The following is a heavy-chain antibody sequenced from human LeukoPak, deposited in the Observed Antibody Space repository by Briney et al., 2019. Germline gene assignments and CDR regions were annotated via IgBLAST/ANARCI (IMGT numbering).Heavy chain of an antibody. CDR2: ISYDGSNT. D-gene: IGHD2-8*02. CDR3: ARDQTAVTGVWGTIDY. J-gene: IGHJ4*02. Sequence: GGSLRLSCTASGFTFSGYGMHWVRQAPGMGLEWVAIISYDGSNTLYGDSVKGRFTISRDNSKKTLYLQMNSLRTEDTAVYYCARDQTAVTGVWGTIDYWGQGTLVTVSS. V-gene: IGHV3-30*03. CDR1: GFTFSGYG.